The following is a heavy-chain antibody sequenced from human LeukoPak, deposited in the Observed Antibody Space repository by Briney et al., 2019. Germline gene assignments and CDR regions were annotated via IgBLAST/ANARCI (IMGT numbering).Heavy chain of an antibody. V-gene: IGHV4-59*08. CDR1: GDSISSYY. D-gene: IGHD2-15*01. J-gene: IGHJ6*02. Sequence: SGTLSLTCTVSGDSISSYYWTWIRQPPGKGLEWIGYIYYSGDSNYNPSLKSRATISLDTSNNQFSLKLSSVTAADTAVYYCARQEPYCSGGSCYAVYYGMDVWGQGTTVTVSS. CDR3: ARQEPYCSGGSCYAVYYGMDV. CDR2: IYYSGDS.